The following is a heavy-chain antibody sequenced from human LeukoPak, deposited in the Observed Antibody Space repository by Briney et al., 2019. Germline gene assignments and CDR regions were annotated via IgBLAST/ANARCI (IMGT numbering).Heavy chain of an antibody. D-gene: IGHD5-18*01. Sequence: KISCKGSGYNFTSYWIGWVRQAPGQGLEWMGGIIPIFGTANYAQKFQGRVTMTEDTSTDTAYMELSSLRSEDTAVYYCATAPGYSYKAGFDPWGQGTLVTVSS. V-gene: IGHV1-69*06. J-gene: IGHJ5*02. CDR1: GYNFTSYW. CDR3: ATAPGYSYKAGFDP. CDR2: IIPIFGTA.